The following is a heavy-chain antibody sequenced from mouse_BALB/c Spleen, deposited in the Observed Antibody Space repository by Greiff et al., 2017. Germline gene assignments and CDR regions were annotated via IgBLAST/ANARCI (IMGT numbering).Heavy chain of an antibody. V-gene: IGHV6-6*02. CDR3: TRQLGLRTTKYFDV. J-gene: IGHJ1*01. CDR2: IRLKSDNYAT. Sequence: EVMLVESGGGLVQPGGSMKLSCVASGFTFSSYWMSWVRQSPEKGLEWVAEIRLKSDNYATHYAESVKGKFTISRDDSKSRLYLQMNRLRAEDTGIYYCTRQLGLRTTKYFDVWGAGTTVTVSS. CDR1: GFTFSSYW. D-gene: IGHD3-1*01.